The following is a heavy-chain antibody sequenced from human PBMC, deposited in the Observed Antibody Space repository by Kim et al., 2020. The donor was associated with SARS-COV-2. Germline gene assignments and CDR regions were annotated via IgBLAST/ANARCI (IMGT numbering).Heavy chain of an antibody. CDR2: ISGSGGST. Sequence: GGSLRLSCAASGFTFSSYAMSWVRQAPGKGLEWVSAISGSGGSTYYADSVKGRFTISRDNSKNTLYLQMNSLRAEDTAVYYCAKDVTEAMIVVVITTGDYWGQGTLVTVSS. J-gene: IGHJ4*02. CDR1: GFTFSSYA. D-gene: IGHD3-22*01. CDR3: AKDVTEAMIVVVITTGDY. V-gene: IGHV3-23*01.